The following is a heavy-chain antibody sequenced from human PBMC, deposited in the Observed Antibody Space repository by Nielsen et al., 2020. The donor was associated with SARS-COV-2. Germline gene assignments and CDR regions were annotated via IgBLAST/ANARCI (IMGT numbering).Heavy chain of an antibody. CDR2: INHTGNT. J-gene: IGHJ4*02. Sequence: SETLSLTCTVSGGSISSRGYYWTWIRQPPGKGLEWVGDINHTGNTNYNPSLKSRVTLSVDTSKNQFSLKLSSVTAADTAVYYCARHWVNDDGDPVYFDYWGQGTLVTVSS. CDR3: ARHWVNDDGDPVYFDY. D-gene: IGHD4-17*01. V-gene: IGHV4-39*01. CDR1: GGSISSRGYY.